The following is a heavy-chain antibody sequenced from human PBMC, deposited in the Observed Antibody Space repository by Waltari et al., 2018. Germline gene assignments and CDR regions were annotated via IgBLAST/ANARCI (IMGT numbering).Heavy chain of an antibody. J-gene: IGHJ5*02. V-gene: IGHV3-53*01. CDR2: IYSGGSR. CDR1: GFTVSSNY. D-gene: IGHD6-13*01. CDR3: ARHTSIAAAGKGFDP. Sequence: EVQLVESGGGLIQPGGSLRLSCAASGFTVSSNYMSWVRQAPGKGLEWVSVIYSGGSRYYADSVKGRFTISRDNAKNTLYLQMNSLRAEDTAVYYCARHTSIAAAGKGFDPWGQGTLVTVSS.